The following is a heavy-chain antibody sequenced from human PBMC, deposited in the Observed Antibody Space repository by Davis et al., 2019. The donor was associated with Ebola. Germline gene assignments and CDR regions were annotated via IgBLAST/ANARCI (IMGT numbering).Heavy chain of an antibody. CDR1: VITFSSYA. V-gene: IGHV3-23*01. J-gene: IGHJ4*02. CDR2: ISDNGAGT. Sequence: GESLKISCTDSVITFSSYAMTWVRQAPGKGLEWVSAISDNGAGTYYADSVKGRFTISRDNSKNTLYLQMNSLRTEDTAVYYCARIVPDWYDSSGYSRNGRFDYWGQGTLLTVSS. CDR3: ARIVPDWYDSSGYSRNGRFDY. D-gene: IGHD3-22*01.